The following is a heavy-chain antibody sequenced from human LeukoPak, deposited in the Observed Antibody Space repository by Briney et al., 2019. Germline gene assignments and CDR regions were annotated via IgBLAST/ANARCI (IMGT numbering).Heavy chain of an antibody. V-gene: IGHV4-39*07. Sequence: SETLSLTCTVSGGSISSSSYYWGWLRQPPGKGLEWIGSIYYSGSTYYNPSLKSRVTISVDTSKNQFSLKLSSVTAADTAVYYCARERYCSSTSCYRVQYFDYWGQGTLVTVSS. CDR1: GGSISSSSYY. D-gene: IGHD2-2*02. J-gene: IGHJ4*02. CDR2: IYYSGST. CDR3: ARERYCSSTSCYRVQYFDY.